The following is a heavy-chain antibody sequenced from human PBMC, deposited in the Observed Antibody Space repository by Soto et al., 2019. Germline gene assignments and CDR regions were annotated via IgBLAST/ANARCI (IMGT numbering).Heavy chain of an antibody. D-gene: IGHD4-17*01. J-gene: IGHJ6*02. CDR2: IYYTGST. CDR1: CGSFSSGDYY. V-gene: IGHV4-30-4*01. CDR3: ASIPFGDEPSSEYFSMYA. Sequence: PSENPSITSTVSCGSFSSGDYYWSWVRQPPGKGLEWIGYIYYTGSTFNNPSLKSRVSISIDTSKTQFSLKLSSVTAADTAVYYCASIPFGDEPSSEYFSMYAWGE.